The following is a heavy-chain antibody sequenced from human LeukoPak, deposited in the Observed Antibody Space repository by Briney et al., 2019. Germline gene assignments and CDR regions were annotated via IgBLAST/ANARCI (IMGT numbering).Heavy chain of an antibody. CDR3: AKMGITMVRGVITYYYYGMDV. CDR2: ISWNSGSI. J-gene: IGHJ6*02. Sequence: GGSLRLSCAASGFTFDDYAMHWVRQAPGKGLEWVSGISWNSGSIGYADSVKGRFTISRDNAKNSLYLQMNSLRAEDTALYYCAKMGITMVRGVITYYYYGMDVWGQGTTVTVSS. V-gene: IGHV3-9*01. CDR1: GFTFDDYA. D-gene: IGHD3-10*01.